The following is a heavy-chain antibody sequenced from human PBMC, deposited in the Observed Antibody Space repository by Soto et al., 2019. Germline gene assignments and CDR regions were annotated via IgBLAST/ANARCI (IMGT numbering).Heavy chain of an antibody. CDR1: GFTFSRYG. J-gene: IGHJ6*02. CDR2: ITGSGDST. V-gene: IGHV3-23*01. CDR3: ANGTVVGANYKYYDMDV. Sequence: GGSLRLSCAASGFTFSRYGMSWVRQAPGKGLEWVSAITGSGDSTYYADSVKGRFTISRDSSNNTLYLQMDNLRAEDTAHYFCANGTVVGANYKYYDMDVWGRGTTVTVSS. D-gene: IGHD1-26*01.